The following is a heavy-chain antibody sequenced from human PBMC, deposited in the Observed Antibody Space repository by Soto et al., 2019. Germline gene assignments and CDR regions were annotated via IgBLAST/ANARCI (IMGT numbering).Heavy chain of an antibody. Sequence: QVQLVQSGAEVKEPGASVKVSCKASGYSFTDHYMHWVRQAPGQGLEWMGWINPNSGVTKSAQQFQGRVTMTRDTSISTAFMELNRLTFDDTAVYYCARGKEIPDYWNFDLWGRGMLVTVSS. CDR2: INPNSGVT. D-gene: IGHD2-2*02. CDR3: ARGKEIPDYWNFDL. CDR1: GYSFTDHY. V-gene: IGHV1-2*02. J-gene: IGHJ2*01.